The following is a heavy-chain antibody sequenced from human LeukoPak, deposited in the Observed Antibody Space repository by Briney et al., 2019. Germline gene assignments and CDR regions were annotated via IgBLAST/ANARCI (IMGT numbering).Heavy chain of an antibody. CDR1: GFTFSSYG. CDR2: IRYDGSNK. CDR3: ARVLPASSRSVDY. D-gene: IGHD2-2*01. V-gene: IGHV3-30*02. Sequence: GGSLRLSCAASGFTFSSYGMHWVRQAPGKGLEWVAFIRYDGSNKYYADSVKGRFTISRDNAKNTLYLQMNSLRAEDTAVYYCARVLPASSRSVDYWGQGTLVTVSS. J-gene: IGHJ4*02.